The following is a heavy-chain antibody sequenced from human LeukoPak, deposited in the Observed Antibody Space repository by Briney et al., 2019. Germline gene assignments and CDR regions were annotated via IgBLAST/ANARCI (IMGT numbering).Heavy chain of an antibody. V-gene: IGHV1-69*05. CDR1: GYDFTNYA. Sequence: ASVKVSCKASGYDFTNYAITWVRQAPGQGLEWMGGIIPIFGTANYAQKFQGRVTITTDESTSTAYMELSSLRSEDTAVYYCAREGHLDGYNYFYFDYWGQGTLVTVSS. D-gene: IGHD5-24*01. CDR3: AREGHLDGYNYFYFDY. CDR2: IIPIFGTA. J-gene: IGHJ4*02.